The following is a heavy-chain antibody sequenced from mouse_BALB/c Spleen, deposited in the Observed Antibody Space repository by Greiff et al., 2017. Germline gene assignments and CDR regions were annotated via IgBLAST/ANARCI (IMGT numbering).Heavy chain of an antibody. CDR1: GFNIKDYY. CDR3: AAPMATTRFAY. CDR2: IDPENGNT. Sequence: EVQLVESGAELVRPGALVKLSCKASGFNIKDYYMHWVKQRPEQGLEWIGWIDPENGNTIYDPKFQGKASITADTSSNTAYLQLSSLTSEDAAVYYCAAPMATTRFAYWGQGTLVTVSA. V-gene: IGHV14-1*02. J-gene: IGHJ3*01. D-gene: IGHD2-2*01.